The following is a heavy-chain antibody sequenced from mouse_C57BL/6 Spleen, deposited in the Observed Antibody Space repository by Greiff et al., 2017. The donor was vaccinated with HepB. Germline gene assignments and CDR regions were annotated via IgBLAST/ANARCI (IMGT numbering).Heavy chain of an antibody. Sequence: QVQLQQSGAELVKPGASVKMSCKASGYTFTSYWITWVKQRPGQGLEWIGDIYPGSGSTNYNEKFKSKATLTVDTSSSTAYMQLSSLTSEDSAVYYCARSLYYYGSRGTSYYFDYWGQGTTLTVSS. J-gene: IGHJ2*01. D-gene: IGHD1-1*01. CDR2: IYPGSGST. V-gene: IGHV1-55*01. CDR1: GYTFTSYW. CDR3: ARSLYYYGSRGTSYYFDY.